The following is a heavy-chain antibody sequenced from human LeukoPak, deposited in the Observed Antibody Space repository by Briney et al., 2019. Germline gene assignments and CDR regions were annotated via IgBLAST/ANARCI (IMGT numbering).Heavy chain of an antibody. CDR3: ARGTGTTAYFDY. CDR1: GFTLSSYA. V-gene: IGHV3-21*05. CDR2: ISGSSGYT. D-gene: IGHD1-1*01. J-gene: IGHJ4*02. Sequence: GGSLRLSCAASGFTLSSYAMHWVRQAPGKGLEWVSYISGSSGYTKYADSVKGRFTISRDNAKNSLYLQVNSLRAEDTAVYYCARGTGTTAYFDYWGQGTPVTVSS.